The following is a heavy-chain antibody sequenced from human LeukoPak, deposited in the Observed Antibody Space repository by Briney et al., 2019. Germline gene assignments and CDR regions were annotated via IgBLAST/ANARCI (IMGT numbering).Heavy chain of an antibody. V-gene: IGHV3-30-3*01. CDR3: ARSIVVVTYLAY. CDR2: ISYDGNKK. D-gene: IGHD2-21*02. Sequence: PGGSLRLSCAASGFTFSSYAMHWVRQAPGKGLEWVAVISYDGNKKYYADSVAGRFTISRDNSKNTLYLQMNSLIPEDTAVYYCARSIVVVTYLAYWGQGTLVTVSS. J-gene: IGHJ4*02. CDR1: GFTFSSYA.